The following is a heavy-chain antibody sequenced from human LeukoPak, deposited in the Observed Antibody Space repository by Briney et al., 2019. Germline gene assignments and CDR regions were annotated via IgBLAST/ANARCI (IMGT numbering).Heavy chain of an antibody. CDR3: AKDFSTVDYYYYGMDV. Sequence: GGSLRLSCAASGFTFSTYAMNWDRQAPGKGLEWVSTICISGSSTYYADAVRGRFNFSGDNSKNTLYLQVSSLTAEDTAVYYCAKDFSTVDYYYYGMDVWGQGTPVTVSS. CDR1: GFTFSTYA. D-gene: IGHD2/OR15-2a*01. CDR2: ICISGSST. V-gene: IGHV3-23*01. J-gene: IGHJ6*02.